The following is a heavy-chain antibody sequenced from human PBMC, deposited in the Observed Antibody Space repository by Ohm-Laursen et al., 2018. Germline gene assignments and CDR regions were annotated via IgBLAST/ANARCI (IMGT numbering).Heavy chain of an antibody. V-gene: IGHV4-34*01. CDR2: INHSGST. CDR3: ARLVVVTPDGMDV. D-gene: IGHD2-2*01. J-gene: IGHJ6*02. Sequence: PPGTLSLTCAVFGGSFSTYYWSWIRQPPGKGLEWIGEINHSGSTNYNPTLKSRVTISIDTSNNQSSLKLSSVTAADTAVYYCARLVVVTPDGMDVWGQGTTITGSS. CDR1: GGSFSTYY.